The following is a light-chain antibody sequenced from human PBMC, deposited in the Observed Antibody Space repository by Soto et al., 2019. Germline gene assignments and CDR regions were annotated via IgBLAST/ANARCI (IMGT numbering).Light chain of an antibody. CDR3: MQGKHWPIT. CDR2: KVS. CDR1: QSHVHSDGIAY. Sequence: DFVMTQSPLSLPVTLGRPASIFCRYNQSHVHSDGIAYFSWFQQRPGRSPRGIIYKVSNRDCGVPARFSGSGSGTDFALKISRVEPEDVGVYYCMQGKHWPITLGQGTRLEI. J-gene: IGKJ5*01. V-gene: IGKV2-30*02.